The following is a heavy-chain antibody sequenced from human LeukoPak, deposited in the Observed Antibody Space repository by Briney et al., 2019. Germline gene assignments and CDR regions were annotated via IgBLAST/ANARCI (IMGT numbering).Heavy chain of an antibody. J-gene: IGHJ4*02. V-gene: IGHV4-59*01. D-gene: IGHD4-17*01. CDR1: GVSISSYY. CDR2: IYYSGST. CDR3: ARDKFTYGY. Sequence: PSETLSLTCTVSGVSISSYYWSWIRQPPGKGLEWIGYIYYSGSTNYNPSLKSRVTISVDTSKNQFSLKLSSVTAADTAVYYCARDKFTYGYWGQGTLVTVSS.